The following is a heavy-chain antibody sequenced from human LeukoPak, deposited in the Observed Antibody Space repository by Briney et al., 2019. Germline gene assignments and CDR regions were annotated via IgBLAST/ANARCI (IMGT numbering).Heavy chain of an antibody. J-gene: IGHJ4*02. CDR1: GYTFPSYF. CDR3: VWSRITYYDFWGGYHSFDY. Sequence: ASVKVSCKASGYTFPSYFMHWVRQAPGQGLEWMGIINPTGGSTTYAQKFQGRVTISVDTSKNQFSLKLSSVTAADTAVYYCVWSRITYYDFWGGYHSFDYWGQGTLVTVSS. V-gene: IGHV1-46*01. CDR2: INPTGGST. D-gene: IGHD3-3*01.